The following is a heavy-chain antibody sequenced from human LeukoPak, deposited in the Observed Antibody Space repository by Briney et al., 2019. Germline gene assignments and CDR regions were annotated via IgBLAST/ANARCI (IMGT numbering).Heavy chain of an antibody. Sequence: GSPRLSCAASGFTFDDYCMSWVRQPPAKRLEWVAGINWNGGSTGYADSVKGRFTISRDNAKNSLYLEMNSLRAEDTALYWCARDRYSGSHTPDYWGEGALVTVSS. D-gene: IGHD1-26*01. CDR3: ARDRYSGSHTPDY. CDR1: GFTFDDYC. J-gene: IGHJ4*02. CDR2: INWNGGST. V-gene: IGHV3-20*04.